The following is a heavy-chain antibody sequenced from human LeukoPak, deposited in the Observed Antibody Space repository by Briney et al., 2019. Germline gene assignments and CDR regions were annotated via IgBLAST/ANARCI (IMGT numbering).Heavy chain of an antibody. CDR3: ARPLSRLSWLDP. D-gene: IGHD2-21*01. J-gene: IGHJ5*02. CDR1: GGSISSSNYY. CDR2: IYYSGNT. Sequence: SETLSLTCTVSGGSISSSNYYWGWIRQPPGKGLEWIGSIYYSGNTYYNPSLKSRVTISVDTSKNQFSLKLRSVTAADTAVYYCARPLSRLSWLDPWGQGTLVTVSS. V-gene: IGHV4-39*01.